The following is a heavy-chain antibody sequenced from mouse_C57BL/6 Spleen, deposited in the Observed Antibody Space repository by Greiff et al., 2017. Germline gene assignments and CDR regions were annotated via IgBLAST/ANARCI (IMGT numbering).Heavy chain of an antibody. CDR2: IDPSDSYT. CDR1: GYTFTSYW. Sequence: VQLQQPGAELVRPGTSVKLSCKASGYTFTSYWMHWVKQRPGQGLEWIGVIDPSDSYTNYNQKFKGKATLTVDTSSSTAYMQLSSLTSEDAAVYYWSRYYFDCWGQGTTLTVSS. J-gene: IGHJ2*01. V-gene: IGHV1-59*01. CDR3: SRYYFDC.